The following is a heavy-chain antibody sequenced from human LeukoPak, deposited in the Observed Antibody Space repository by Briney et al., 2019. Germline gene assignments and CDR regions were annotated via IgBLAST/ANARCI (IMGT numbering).Heavy chain of an antibody. CDR1: GGSISSSSYY. V-gene: IGHV4-39*01. CDR2: IYYSGST. CDR3: ASGEYTYGFPPFDY. D-gene: IGHD5-18*01. Sequence: NTSETLSLTCTVSGGSISSSSYYWYRIRQPPGKGLEWIGSIYYSGSTYYNPSLKSRVTISVDTSKNQFSLKLNSVTAADTAVFYCASGEYTYGFPPFDYWGQGTLVTVSS. J-gene: IGHJ4*02.